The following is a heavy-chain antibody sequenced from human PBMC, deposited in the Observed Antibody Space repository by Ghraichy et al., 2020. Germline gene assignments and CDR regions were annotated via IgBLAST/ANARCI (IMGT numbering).Heavy chain of an antibody. CDR2: ISGDGDIT. J-gene: IGHJ3*01. D-gene: IGHD3-10*01. Sequence: GESLNISCAASGFTFDDYVMHWVRQAPGKGPEWVSLISGDGDITYYADSVKGRFTISRDNSKNSLFLQMNSLTTEETALYYCAKDMRINMIRGLYSAAFDVWGQGTMVTVSS. CDR3: AKDMRINMIRGLYSAAFDV. CDR1: GFTFDDYV. V-gene: IGHV3-43*02.